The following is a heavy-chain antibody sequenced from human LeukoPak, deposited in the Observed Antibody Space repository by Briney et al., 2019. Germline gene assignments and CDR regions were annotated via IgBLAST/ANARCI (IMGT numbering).Heavy chain of an antibody. CDR2: INPSGGST. D-gene: IGHD2-21*01. CDR3: AKFLPTHIVVANYYFDY. CDR1: GYTFTSYY. V-gene: IGHV1-46*01. Sequence: SVKVSCKASGYTFTSYYMHWVRQAPGQGLEWMGIINPSGGSTSYAQKFQGRVTMTRDTSTSTVYMELSSLRSEDTAVYYCAKFLPTHIVVANYYFDYWGQGTLVTVSS. J-gene: IGHJ4*02.